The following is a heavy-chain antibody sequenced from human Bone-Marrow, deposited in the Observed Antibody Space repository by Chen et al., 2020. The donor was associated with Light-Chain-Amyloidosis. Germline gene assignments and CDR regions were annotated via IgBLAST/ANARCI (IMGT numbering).Heavy chain of an antibody. J-gene: IGHJ4*02. V-gene: IGHV5-51*01. CDR2: IYPDDSDA. CDR1: GYTCPNYW. Sequence: EVQLEQSGPEVKKPGEYLKISCKCSGYTCPNYWIGWVRQMPGKGLEWKGVIYPDDSDARYSPSFEGQVTISADKSITTAYLQWRSLKASDTAMYYCARRRDGYNFDYWGQGTLVTVSS. CDR3: ARRRDGYNFDY. D-gene: IGHD5-12*01.